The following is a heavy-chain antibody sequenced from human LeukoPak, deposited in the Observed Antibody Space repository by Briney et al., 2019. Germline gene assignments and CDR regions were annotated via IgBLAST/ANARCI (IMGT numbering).Heavy chain of an antibody. D-gene: IGHD5-18*01. V-gene: IGHV3-23*01. J-gene: IGHJ3*02. CDR1: GFTFSSYA. CDR3: AKDTAMAHRVIAFDI. CDR2: ISGSGGST. Sequence: GGALRLSCAASGFTFSSYAMSWVRQAPGKGLEWVSAISGSGGSTYYADSVKGRFTISRDNSKNTLYLQMNSLRAEDTAVYYCAKDTAMAHRVIAFDIWGQGTMVTVSS.